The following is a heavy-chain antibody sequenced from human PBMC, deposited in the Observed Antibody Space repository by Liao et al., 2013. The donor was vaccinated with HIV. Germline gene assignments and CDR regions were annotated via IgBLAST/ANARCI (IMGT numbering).Heavy chain of an antibody. Sequence: QVQLQESGSGLVKPSETLSLTCTVSGASIRDYHWNWIRQSPGKGLEWIGYTHYSENSHYNPSLKSRLTISIDTSKNQVSLELKSVTAADTAVYYCAALAVAGTSYMDVWGKGPRSPSP. CDR1: GASIRDYH. V-gene: IGHV4-59*01. D-gene: IGHD6-19*01. CDR2: THYSENS. CDR3: AALAVAGTSYMDV. J-gene: IGHJ6*03.